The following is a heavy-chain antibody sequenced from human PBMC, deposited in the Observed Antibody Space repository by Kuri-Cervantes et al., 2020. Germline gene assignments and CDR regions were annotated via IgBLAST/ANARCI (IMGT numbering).Heavy chain of an antibody. J-gene: IGHJ4*02. V-gene: IGHV4-4*07. Sequence: SETLSLTCTVSGGSISSYYWSWIRQPAGKGLEWIGRIYTSGSTNYNPSHKSRVTISVDTSKNQFSLKLSSVTAADTAVYYCARGSRMDYDFWSGYFLEYWGQGTLVTVSS. CDR1: GGSISSYY. CDR2: IYTSGST. D-gene: IGHD3-3*01. CDR3: ARGSRMDYDFWSGYFLEY.